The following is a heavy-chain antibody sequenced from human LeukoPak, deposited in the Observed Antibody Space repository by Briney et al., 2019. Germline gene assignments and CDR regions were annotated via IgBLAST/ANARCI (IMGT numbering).Heavy chain of an antibody. CDR2: ISSSSSTI. CDR1: GFTFSSYS. Sequence: GGSLRLSCAASGFTFSSYSMNWVRQAPGKGLEWVSYISSSSSTIYYADSVKGRFTISRDNAKNSLYPQMNSLRAEDTAVYYCARDRSRAPYCSGGSCFAWGQGTLVTVSS. CDR3: ARDRSRAPYCSGGSCFA. J-gene: IGHJ5*02. D-gene: IGHD2-15*01. V-gene: IGHV3-48*01.